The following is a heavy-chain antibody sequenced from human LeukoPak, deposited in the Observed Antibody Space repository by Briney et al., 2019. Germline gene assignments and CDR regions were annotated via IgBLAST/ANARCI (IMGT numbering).Heavy chain of an antibody. V-gene: IGHV4-30-4*01. CDR3: ARDGPHYYYGMDV. J-gene: IGHJ6*02. CDR2: IYYSGST. Sequence: SETLSLTCTVSGGSISSGDYYWSWIRQPPRKGLEWIGYIYYSGSTYYNPSLKSRVTISVGTSKNQFSLKLSSVTAADTAVYYCARDGPHYYYGMDVWGQGTTVTVSS. CDR1: GGSISSGDYY.